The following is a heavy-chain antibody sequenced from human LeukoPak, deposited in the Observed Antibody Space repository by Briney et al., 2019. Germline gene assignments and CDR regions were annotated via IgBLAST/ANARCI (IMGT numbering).Heavy chain of an antibody. D-gene: IGHD2-15*01. J-gene: IGHJ3*02. CDR3: AFPYFFVDAFDI. V-gene: IGHV3-48*01. Sequence: PGGSLRLSCAASGFTFSSYSMNWVRQAPGKGLEWVSYISSSSSTIYYVDSVKGRFTISRDNAKNSLYLQMNSLRAEDTAVYYCAFPYFFVDAFDIWGQGTMVTVSS. CDR1: GFTFSSYS. CDR2: ISSSSSTI.